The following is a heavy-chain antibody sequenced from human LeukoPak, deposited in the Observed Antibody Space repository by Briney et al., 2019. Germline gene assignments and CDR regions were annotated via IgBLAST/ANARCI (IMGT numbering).Heavy chain of an antibody. CDR1: GGXISSSSCY. CDR3: ARGAPSDSSGYRDPSFDY. J-gene: IGHJ4*02. V-gene: IGHV4-61*05. Sequence: SETLSLTCTVSGGXISSSSCYWGWIRQPPGKGLEWHGYIYYSGSANYNPSLQSRVTISVDMSKNQFSLKLTSVTAADTAVYYCARGAPSDSSGYRDPSFDYWGQGTLVTVSS. CDR2: IYYSGSA. D-gene: IGHD3-22*01.